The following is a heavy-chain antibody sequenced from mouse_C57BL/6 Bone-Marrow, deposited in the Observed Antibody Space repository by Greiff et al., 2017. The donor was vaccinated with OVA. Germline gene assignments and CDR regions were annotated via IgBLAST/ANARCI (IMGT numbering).Heavy chain of an antibody. D-gene: IGHD1-1*01. CDR3: ARRGKITTVVARYFDV. Sequence: QVQLQQPGTELVKPGASVKLSCKASGYTFTSYWMHWVKQRPGQGLEWIGNINPSNGGTNYNEKFKSKATLTVDKSSSTAYMQLSSLTSEDSAVYYCARRGKITTVVARYFDVWGTGTTVTVSS. V-gene: IGHV1-53*01. CDR1: GYTFTSYW. CDR2: INPSNGGT. J-gene: IGHJ1*03.